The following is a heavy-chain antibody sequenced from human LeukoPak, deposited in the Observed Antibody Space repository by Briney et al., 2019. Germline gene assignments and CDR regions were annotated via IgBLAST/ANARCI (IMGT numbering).Heavy chain of an antibody. CDR1: GFTFSSYT. CDR2: ISGSGGST. CDR3: AKETSGYNHWYVEL. V-gene: IGHV3-23*01. Sequence: GGSLRLSCAASGFTFSSYTMSWVRQAPGKGLEWVSAISGSGGSTYYADSVKGQFTISRDNSKNTLYLQMNSLRAEDTAVYYCAKETSGYNHWYVELWGRGTLVTVSS. J-gene: IGHJ2*01. D-gene: IGHD3-3*01.